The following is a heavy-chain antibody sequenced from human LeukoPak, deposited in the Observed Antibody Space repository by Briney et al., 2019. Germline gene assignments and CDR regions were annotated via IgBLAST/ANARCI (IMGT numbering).Heavy chain of an antibody. CDR1: GFTFSSYS. CDR3: ARSPTYYYDSSGYYYDDY. V-gene: IGHV3-21*01. D-gene: IGHD3-22*01. CDR2: ISSSSSYI. Sequence: PGGSLRLSCAASGFTFSSYSMNWVRQAPVKGLEWVSSISSSSSYIYYADSVKGRFTISRDNAKNSLYLQMNSLRAEDTAVYYCARSPTYYYDSSGYYYDDYWGQGTLVTVSS. J-gene: IGHJ4*02.